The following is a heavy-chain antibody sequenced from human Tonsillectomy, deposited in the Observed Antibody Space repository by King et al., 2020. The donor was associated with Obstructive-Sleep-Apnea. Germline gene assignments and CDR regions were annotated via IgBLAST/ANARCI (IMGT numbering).Heavy chain of an antibody. Sequence: QLQESGPGLVKPSETLSLTCTVSGDSGASISNYYWSWIRQPPGKGLEWIGYMYYSGNTNFNPSLKSRVTISADSSKIQFSPRLRSVTAADTAVYYCARHRGVEDYGGYGDYFDYWGQGTLVTVSS. V-gene: IGHV4-59*08. CDR2: MYYSGNT. D-gene: IGHD5-12*01. CDR1: GDSGASISNYY. J-gene: IGHJ4*02. CDR3: ARHRGVEDYGGYGDYFDY.